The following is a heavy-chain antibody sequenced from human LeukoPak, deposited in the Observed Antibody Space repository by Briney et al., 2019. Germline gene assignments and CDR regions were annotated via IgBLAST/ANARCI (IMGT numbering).Heavy chain of an antibody. V-gene: IGHV7-4-1*02. Sequence: GASVKVSCKASGYTFTDYAINWVRQAPGQGLEWMGWINTNTGNPTYAQDFTGRFVFSFDPSVSTAYLQISSLQAEDSAVFYCARETSGWPNWFDPWGQGTLVTVSS. CDR2: INTNTGNP. J-gene: IGHJ5*02. D-gene: IGHD3-22*01. CDR1: GYTFTDYA. CDR3: ARETSGWPNWFDP.